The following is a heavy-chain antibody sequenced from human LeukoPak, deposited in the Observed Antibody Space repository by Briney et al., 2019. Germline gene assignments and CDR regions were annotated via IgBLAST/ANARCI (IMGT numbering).Heavy chain of an antibody. D-gene: IGHD6-13*01. J-gene: IGHJ3*02. CDR3: AVEFAGSWYVAFDI. CDR1: GYTFTGYY. V-gene: IGHV1-2*02. Sequence: ASVKVPCKASGYTFTGYYMHWVRQAPGQGLEWMGWINPNNGSTNYAQKFQGRVTMTRDTSISTAYMELSRLRSDDTAVYYCAVEFAGSWYVAFDIWGQGTMVTVSS. CDR2: INPNNGST.